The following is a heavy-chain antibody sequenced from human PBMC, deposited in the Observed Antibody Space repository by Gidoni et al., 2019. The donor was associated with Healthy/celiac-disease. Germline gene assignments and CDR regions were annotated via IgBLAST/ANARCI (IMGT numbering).Heavy chain of an antibody. CDR2: IYPGDSDT. Sequence: EVQLVQPGAEVKQPGETLKISCKCSGYSFTNYWIGWVRQMPGKGLEWMGIIYPGDSDTRYSPSFQGQVTISADKSISTAYLQWSSLKASDTAMYYCARAITIFGVVIPLYFDYWGQGTLVTVSS. V-gene: IGHV5-51*01. J-gene: IGHJ4*02. CDR1: GYSFTNYW. CDR3: ARAITIFGVVIPLYFDY. D-gene: IGHD3-3*01.